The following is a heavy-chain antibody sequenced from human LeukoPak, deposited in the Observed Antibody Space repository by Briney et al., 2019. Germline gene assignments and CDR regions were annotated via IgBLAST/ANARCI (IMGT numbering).Heavy chain of an antibody. CDR2: IKQDGSEK. J-gene: IGHJ4*02. CDR1: GFTFSSYW. V-gene: IGHV3-7*01. CDR3: ATTSRDFWSGYDY. D-gene: IGHD3-3*01. Sequence: GGSLRLSCAASGFTFSSYWMSWVRQAPGKGLEWVANIKQDGSEKYYVDSVKGRFTISRDNAKNSLYLQMNSLRAEDTAVYYCATTSRDFWSGYDYWGQGTLVTVSS.